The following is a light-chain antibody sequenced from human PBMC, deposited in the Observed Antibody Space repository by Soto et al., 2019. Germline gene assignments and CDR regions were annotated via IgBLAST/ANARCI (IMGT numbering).Light chain of an antibody. CDR2: GAS. J-gene: IGKJ2*01. Sequence: EIVLTQSPGTLSLSPGERATLSCRASQSVSSSYLAWYQQKPGQAPRLLIYGASSRATGMPDRFSGSGSGTDFTITISRLEHEDFAVYYCQQYGSSPPYTFGQGTKLEIK. V-gene: IGKV3-20*01. CDR1: QSVSSSY. CDR3: QQYGSSPPYT.